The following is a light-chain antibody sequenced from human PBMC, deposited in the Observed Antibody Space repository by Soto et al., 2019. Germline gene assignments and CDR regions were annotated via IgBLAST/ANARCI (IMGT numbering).Light chain of an antibody. CDR3: QQSYSNPIT. CDR1: QGIANY. CDR2: AAS. J-gene: IGKJ5*01. V-gene: IGKV1-39*01. Sequence: DIQLTQSPSFLSASVGDGVTITCRASQGIANYFAWYQQKPGKAPKLLIYAASSLQSGVPSRFSGSGSGTDFTLTISSLLPVDVATYYRQQSYSNPITFGQGTRLELK.